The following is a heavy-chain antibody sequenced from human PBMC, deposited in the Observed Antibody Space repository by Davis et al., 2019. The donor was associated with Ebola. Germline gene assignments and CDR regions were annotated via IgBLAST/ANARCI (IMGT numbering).Heavy chain of an antibody. CDR1: GFTFSSYA. J-gene: IGHJ6*02. CDR2: ISYDGSNK. Sequence: PGGSLRLSCAASGFTFSSYAMHWVRQAPGKGLEWVAVISYDGSNKYYADSVKGRFTISRDNSKNTLYLQMNSLRAEDTAVYYCARGGPKGLEWLLLGYYGMDVWGQGTTVTVSS. CDR3: ARGGPKGLEWLLLGYYGMDV. D-gene: IGHD3-3*01. V-gene: IGHV3-30-3*01.